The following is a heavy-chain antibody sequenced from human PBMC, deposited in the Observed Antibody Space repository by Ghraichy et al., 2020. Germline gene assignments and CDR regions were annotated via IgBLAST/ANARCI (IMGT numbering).Heavy chain of an antibody. Sequence: SVKVSCKTSRAPFCTPATFWVLLSPLLLLEWMGGIIPIFGTANYAQKFQGRVTITADESTSTAYMELSSLRSEDTAVYYCATPFSNPTLNYWGQGTLVT. CDR2: IIPIFGTA. D-gene: IGHD3-3*02. CDR3: ATPFSNPTLNY. J-gene: IGHJ4*02. V-gene: IGHV1-69*13. CDR1: RAPFCTPA.